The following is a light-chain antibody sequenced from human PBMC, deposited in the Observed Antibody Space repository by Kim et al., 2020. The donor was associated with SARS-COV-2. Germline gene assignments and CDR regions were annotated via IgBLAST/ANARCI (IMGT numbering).Light chain of an antibody. CDR2: EDN. CDR3: QSYDSSNHWV. Sequence: KTVTISGTGSSGSIARNYVQWDQQRPGSAPTTVIYEDNQRPSGVPDRFSGSIDSSSNSASLTISGLKTEDEADYYCQSYDSSNHWVFGGGTQLTVL. V-gene: IGLV6-57*02. CDR1: SGSIARNY. J-gene: IGLJ3*02.